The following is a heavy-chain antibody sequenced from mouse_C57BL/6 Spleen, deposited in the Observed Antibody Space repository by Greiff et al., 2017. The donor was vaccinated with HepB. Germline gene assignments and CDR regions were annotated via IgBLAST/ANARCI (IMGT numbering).Heavy chain of an antibody. D-gene: IGHD2-4*01. CDR3: ARSHYDYDWYFDV. CDR1: GFTFSSYG. J-gene: IGHJ1*03. CDR2: ISSGGSYT. V-gene: IGHV5-6*01. Sequence: EVQVVESGGDLVKPGGSLKLSCAASGFTFSSYGMSWVRQTPDKRLEWVATISSGGSYTYYPDSVKGRFTISRDNAKNTLYLQMSSLKSEDTAMYYCARSHYDYDWYFDVWGTGTTVTVSS.